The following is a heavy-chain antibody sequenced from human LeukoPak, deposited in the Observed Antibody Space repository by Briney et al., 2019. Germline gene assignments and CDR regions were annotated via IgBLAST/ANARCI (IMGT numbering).Heavy chain of an antibody. V-gene: IGHV3-21*01. J-gene: IGHJ6*04. Sequence: GGSLRLSCAASGFTFDTYNFNWFRQAPGKGLEWVATIRSYSSYIHYGDSVKGRFTISRDDAERSVYLQMDNVRVEDTAVYFCARYYVDVWGTGTTVTVSS. D-gene: IGHD3-16*01. CDR1: GFTFDTYN. CDR3: ARYYVDV. CDR2: IRSYSSYI.